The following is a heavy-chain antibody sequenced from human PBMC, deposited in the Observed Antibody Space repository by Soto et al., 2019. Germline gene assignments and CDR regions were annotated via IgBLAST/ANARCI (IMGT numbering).Heavy chain of an antibody. V-gene: IGHV4-31*03. CDR2: IYYSGST. D-gene: IGHD1-1*01. CDR3: ARSHTTPRFDY. Sequence: QVQLQESGPGLVMPSQTLSLTCSVSGGSLSSGGYYWTWVRQHPGKGLEWIGYIYYSGSTYYNPSLKSRLTISIDTSKNQFSLRLSSVTAADTALYYCARSHTTPRFDYWGQGTLVTVSS. J-gene: IGHJ4*02. CDR1: GGSLSSGGYY.